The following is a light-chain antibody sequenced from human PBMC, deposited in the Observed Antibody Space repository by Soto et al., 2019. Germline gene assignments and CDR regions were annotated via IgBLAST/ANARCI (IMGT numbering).Light chain of an antibody. CDR1: QSVASSD. V-gene: IGKV3-20*01. J-gene: IGKJ1*01. CDR3: QQYGSSRT. Sequence: PGERATLSCRTSQSVASSDLAWYQQKAGQAPRRLIYGASNRATGIPDRFSGSGSGTDFTLTISRLEPEDFAVYYCQQYGSSRTFGQGTKVEIK. CDR2: GAS.